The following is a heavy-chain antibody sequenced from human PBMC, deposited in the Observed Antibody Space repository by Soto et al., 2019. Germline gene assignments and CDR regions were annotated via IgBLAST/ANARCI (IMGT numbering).Heavy chain of an antibody. Sequence: QVQLMQSGAEVKKPGASVKVSCKASGYTFTNYGFSWVRQAPGQGLEWMGWISPYNGNRYYTESLQGRITMTTDTSTNTAYMELGSLRSDDTAIYYCARDRIADAGSFDYWGQGTLITVSS. V-gene: IGHV1-18*04. D-gene: IGHD6-13*01. J-gene: IGHJ4*02. CDR2: ISPYNGNR. CDR1: GYTFTNYG. CDR3: ARDRIADAGSFDY.